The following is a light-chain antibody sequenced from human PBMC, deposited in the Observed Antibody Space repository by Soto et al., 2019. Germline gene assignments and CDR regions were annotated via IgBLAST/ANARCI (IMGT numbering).Light chain of an antibody. Sequence: EIVWTQSPGTLSLSPGERATLSCRTSQSVSSAYLAWYQQKPGRAPRLLIYGASSRATGIPDRFTGSGSGTDFTLTISRLEPEDFAVYYCQLFYNSLYTFGQGTKLEIK. J-gene: IGKJ2*01. V-gene: IGKV3-20*01. CDR2: GAS. CDR3: QLFYNSLYT. CDR1: QSVSSAY.